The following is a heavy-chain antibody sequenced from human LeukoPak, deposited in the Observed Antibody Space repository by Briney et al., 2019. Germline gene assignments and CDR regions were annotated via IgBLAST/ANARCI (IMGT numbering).Heavy chain of an antibody. CDR1: GFTFSYYG. V-gene: IGHV3-30*02. CDR2: IRHDGNKK. Sequence: GWSLRLSCGASGFTFSYYGMLWVRQAPDKGLYWVAFIRHDGNKKLYADSVKGRFTISSDNSKNTLYLYVNGLRPDDSAVYYCVKDNPLDYWGQGTLVIVSS. CDR3: VKDNPLDY. J-gene: IGHJ4*02.